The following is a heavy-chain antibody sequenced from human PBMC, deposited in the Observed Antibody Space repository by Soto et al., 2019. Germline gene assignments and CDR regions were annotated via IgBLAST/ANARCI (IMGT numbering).Heavy chain of an antibody. Sequence: ESLKISCKGSGYSFTSYWIGWVRQMPGKGLEWMGIIYPGDSDTRYSPSFQGQVTISADKSISTAYLQWSSLKASDTAMYYCARQGLDYYGSGSAVNWFDPWGQGTLVTVSS. CDR1: GYSFTSYW. CDR3: ARQGLDYYGSGSAVNWFDP. J-gene: IGHJ5*01. D-gene: IGHD3-10*01. CDR2: IYPGDSDT. V-gene: IGHV5-51*01.